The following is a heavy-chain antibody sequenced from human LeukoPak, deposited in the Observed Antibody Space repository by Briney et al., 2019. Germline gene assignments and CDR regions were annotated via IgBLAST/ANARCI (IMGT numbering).Heavy chain of an antibody. CDR2: ISSSGSTI. D-gene: IGHD3-16*02. J-gene: IGHJ4*02. CDR3: ARLTKYNDYVWGSYRYTGFDY. CDR1: GFSVRTNY. Sequence: GGSLRFSCAASGFSVRTNYMSWVRQAPGKGLEWVSYISSSGSTIYYADSVKGRFTISRDNAKNTLYLQMNSLRAEDTAVYYCARLTKYNDYVWGSYRYTGFDYWGQGTLVTVSS. V-gene: IGHV3-48*03.